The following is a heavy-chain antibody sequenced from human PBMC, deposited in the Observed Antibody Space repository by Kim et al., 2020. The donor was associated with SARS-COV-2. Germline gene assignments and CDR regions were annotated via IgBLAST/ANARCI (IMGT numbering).Heavy chain of an antibody. CDR3: ARDLRSGWYYFDS. V-gene: IGHV4-59*13. J-gene: IGHJ4*02. CDR1: GGSISEYY. CDR2: AYYSGST. D-gene: IGHD6-19*01. Sequence: SETLSLTCTVSGGSISEYYWSWIRQPPGKGLEWIGWAYYSGSTKYNPFLKSRVTISLDTSNNQFSLKLTSVTAADTAVYYCARDLRSGWYYFDSWGPGTLVTVSS.